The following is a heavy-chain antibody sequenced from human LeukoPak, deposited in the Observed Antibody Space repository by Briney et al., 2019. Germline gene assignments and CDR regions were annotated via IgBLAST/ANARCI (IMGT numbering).Heavy chain of an antibody. CDR1: GFAFRNYW. CDR3: ARDPYDILTGPYFDY. Sequence: GGSLRLSCAASGFAFRNYWMHWVRQGPGKGLLWVSRINRDGRATSYADSVKGRFTISRDNAKNTLYLQMNSLRAEDTAVYYCARDPYDILTGPYFDYWGQGTLVTVSS. CDR2: INRDGRAT. V-gene: IGHV3-74*01. J-gene: IGHJ4*02. D-gene: IGHD3-9*01.